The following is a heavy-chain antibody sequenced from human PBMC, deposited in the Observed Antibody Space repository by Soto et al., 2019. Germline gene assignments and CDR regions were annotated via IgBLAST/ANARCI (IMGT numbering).Heavy chain of an antibody. CDR3: ARDWSPTSSWSYYYYYGMDV. D-gene: IGHD2-2*01. J-gene: IGHJ6*02. CDR1: GFTFSSYW. V-gene: IGHV3-7*03. Sequence: GGSLRLSCAASGFTFSSYWMSWVRQAPGKGLEWVANIKQDGSEKYYVDSVKGRFTISRDNAKNSLYLQMNSLRAEDTAVYYCARDWSPTSSWSYYYYYGMDVWGQGTRVTFSS. CDR2: IKQDGSEK.